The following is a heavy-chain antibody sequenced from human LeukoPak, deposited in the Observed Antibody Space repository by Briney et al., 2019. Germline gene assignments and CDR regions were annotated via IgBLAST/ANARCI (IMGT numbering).Heavy chain of an antibody. Sequence: SETLSLTCTVSGGSISSYYWSWTRQPPGKGLEWIGSIHYSGSTTYNPSLKSRVTISVDTSKNQFSLKLSSVTAAATAVYYCARRLGGTSTGFDYWGQGTLVTVSS. CDR1: GGSISSYY. J-gene: IGHJ4*02. V-gene: IGHV4-59*08. CDR3: ARRLGGTSTGFDY. D-gene: IGHD2-2*01. CDR2: IHYSGST.